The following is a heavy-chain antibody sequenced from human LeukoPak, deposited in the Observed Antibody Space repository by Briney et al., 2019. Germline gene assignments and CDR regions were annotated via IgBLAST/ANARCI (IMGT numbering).Heavy chain of an antibody. Sequence: SETLSLTCTVSGGSISSYYWSWIRQPPGKGLEWIGYIYYSGSTNYNPSLKSRVTISVDTSKNQFSLKLSSVTAADTAVYYCARGPFDYWGPGTLVTVSS. V-gene: IGHV4-59*01. CDR2: IYYSGST. CDR3: ARGPFDY. CDR1: GGSISSYY. J-gene: IGHJ4*02.